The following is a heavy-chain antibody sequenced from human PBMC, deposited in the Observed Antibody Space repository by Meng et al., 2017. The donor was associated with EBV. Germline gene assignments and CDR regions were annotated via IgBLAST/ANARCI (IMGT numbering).Heavy chain of an antibody. CDR3: ARVGIAVAGTGDY. Sequence: QVLLGLLGAELTKPGASGKVSCKASGYTFTGYYMHWWRQAPGQGLGWMGRINPNSGGTNYAQKFQGRVTMTRDTSISTAYMELSRLRSDDTAVYYCARVGIAVAGTGDYWGQGTLVTVSS. CDR1: GYTFTGYY. D-gene: IGHD6-19*01. V-gene: IGHV1-2*06. J-gene: IGHJ4*02. CDR2: INPNSGGT.